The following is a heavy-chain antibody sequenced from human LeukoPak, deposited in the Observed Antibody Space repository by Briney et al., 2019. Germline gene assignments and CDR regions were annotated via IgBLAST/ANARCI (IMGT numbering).Heavy chain of an antibody. V-gene: IGHV1-8*01. J-gene: IGHJ6*02. D-gene: IGHD3-10*01. CDR1: GYTFTSYD. Sequence: ASVKVSCKASGYTFTSYDINWVRQATGQGLEWMGWMNPNSGNTGYAQKFQGRVTMTRNTSISTAYMELSSLRSEDTAVYYCVREIDGSGNDYGMDVWGQGTTVTVSS. CDR2: MNPNSGNT. CDR3: VREIDGSGNDYGMDV.